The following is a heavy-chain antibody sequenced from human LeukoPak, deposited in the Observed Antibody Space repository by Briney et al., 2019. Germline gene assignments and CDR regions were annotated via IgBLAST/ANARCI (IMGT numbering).Heavy chain of an antibody. J-gene: IGHJ6*02. D-gene: IGHD6-19*01. CDR3: ARDSQWYYGMDV. CDR1: GFIFSSSD. Sequence: AGGSLRLSCAASGFIFSSSDMHWVRQAPGKGLAWVAFLRYDGSDECYAESVKGRFTISRDNSMNTLYLQMNSLRAEDTAVYYCARDSQWYYGMDVWGQGTTVTVSS. V-gene: IGHV3-30*02. CDR2: LRYDGSDE.